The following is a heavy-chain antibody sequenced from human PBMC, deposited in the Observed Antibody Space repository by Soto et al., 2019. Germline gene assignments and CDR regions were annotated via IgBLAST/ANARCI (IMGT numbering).Heavy chain of an antibody. D-gene: IGHD4-17*01. V-gene: IGHV3-23*01. CDR3: AKDQMGMTTDYYYYMDV. CDR2: ISSSSGST. J-gene: IGHJ6*03. CDR1: GFTFRSYS. Sequence: GSLRLSCAASGFTFRSYSMNWVRQAPGKGLEWVSAISSSSGSTYYADSVKGRFTISRDNAKNTLYLQMNSLRAEDTAVYYCAKDQMGMTTDYYYYMDVWGKGTTVTVSS.